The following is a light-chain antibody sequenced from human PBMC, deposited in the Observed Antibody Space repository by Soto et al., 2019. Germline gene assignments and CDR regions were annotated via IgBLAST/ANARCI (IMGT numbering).Light chain of an antibody. Sequence: DIQMTQSPSSLAASVGDRVTISCRASQGISNYLAWYQQKPGKVPKLLIYAASTLQSGVSSRFTGSGSGRDFTLTISSLQPDDVATYYCQKYNWPPFTFGPGTKVDIK. J-gene: IGKJ3*01. V-gene: IGKV1-27*01. CDR2: AAS. CDR3: QKYNWPPFT. CDR1: QGISNY.